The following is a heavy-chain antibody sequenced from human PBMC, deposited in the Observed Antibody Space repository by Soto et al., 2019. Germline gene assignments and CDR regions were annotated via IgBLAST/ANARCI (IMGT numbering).Heavy chain of an antibody. J-gene: IGHJ4*02. Sequence: EVQMVESGGGLVQPGGSLRLSCEVSGLTFSKFEMTWVRQAPEQGLEWVSSISSDGATIYYADSVKGRFTISRDNDKNLLYLQMNSLKGEDTATYYCVRVGIVARPYWGQGTPVTVSS. CDR3: VRVGIVARPY. V-gene: IGHV3-48*03. D-gene: IGHD2-21*01. CDR1: GLTFSKFE. CDR2: ISSDGATI.